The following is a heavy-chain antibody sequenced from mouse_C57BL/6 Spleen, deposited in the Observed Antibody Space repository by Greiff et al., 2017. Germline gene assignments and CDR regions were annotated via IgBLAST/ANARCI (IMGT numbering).Heavy chain of an antibody. J-gene: IGHJ4*01. CDR2: IHPNSGST. CDR3: ARSGYYGNYYAIDY. V-gene: IGHV1-64*01. Sequence: VQLQQPGAELVKPGASVKLSCKVSGYTFTSYWMHWVKQRPGQGLEWIGMIHPNSGSTNYNEKFKSKATLTVDKSSSTAYMQLSSLTSEDSAVYYCARSGYYGNYYAIDYRGPAASVTASS. D-gene: IGHD2-1*01. CDR1: GYTFTSYW.